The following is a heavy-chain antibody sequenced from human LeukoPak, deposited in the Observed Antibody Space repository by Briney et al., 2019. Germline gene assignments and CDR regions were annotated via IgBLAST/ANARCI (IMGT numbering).Heavy chain of an antibody. J-gene: IGHJ4*02. V-gene: IGHV3-30*02. CDR1: GFTFSSYG. CDR2: IRYDGSNK. D-gene: IGHD6-19*01. Sequence: GGSLRLSCAASGFTFSSYGMHWVRQAPGKGLEWVAFIRYDGSNKYYADSVKGRFTISRDNSKNTLYLQMNSLRAEDTAVYYCAKDEYSSGWHEDYFDYWGQGTLVTVSS. CDR3: AKDEYSSGWHEDYFDY.